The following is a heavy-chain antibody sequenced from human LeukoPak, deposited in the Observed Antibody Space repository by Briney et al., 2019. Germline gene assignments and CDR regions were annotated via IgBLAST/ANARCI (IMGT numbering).Heavy chain of an antibody. CDR3: ARAELLWFGELNE. D-gene: IGHD3-10*01. V-gene: IGHV1-18*01. CDR2: ISAYNGNT. CDR1: GYTFTSYG. J-gene: IGHJ4*02. Sequence: ASVKVSCKASGYTFTSYGISWVRRAPRQGLEWMGWISAYNGNTNYAQKLQGRVTMTTDTSTSTAYMELMSLRSDDTAVYYCARAELLWFGELNEWGQGTLVTVSS.